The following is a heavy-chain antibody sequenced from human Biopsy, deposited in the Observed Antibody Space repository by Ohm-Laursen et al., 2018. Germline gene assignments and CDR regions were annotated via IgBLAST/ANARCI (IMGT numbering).Heavy chain of an antibody. V-gene: IGHV1-69*06. J-gene: IGHJ1*01. D-gene: IGHD3-9*01. Sequence: GATVKISCNAPGGTFSNYGVNWVRQAPGQGLEWLGGNIPILGTGNYAQKFQDRVTVAADTSTSTATMELRSLRSDDTAVYYCATKLTGYFHHWGKGTLVIVSS. CDR3: ATKLTGYFHH. CDR2: NIPILGTG. CDR1: GGTFSNYG.